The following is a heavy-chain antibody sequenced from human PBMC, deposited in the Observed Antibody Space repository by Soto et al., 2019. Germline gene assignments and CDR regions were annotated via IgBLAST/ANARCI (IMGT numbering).Heavy chain of an antibody. CDR2: ISSSSSYT. J-gene: IGHJ4*02. CDR3: ARTGEGYCSGGSCYFIMGVDY. Sequence: GGSLRLSCAASGFTFSDYYMSWIRQAPGKGLEWVSYISSSSSYTNYADSVKGRFTISRDNAKNSLYLQMNSLRAEDTAVYYCARTGEGYCSGGSCYFIMGVDYWGQGTLVTVSS. V-gene: IGHV3-11*06. D-gene: IGHD2-15*01. CDR1: GFTFSDYY.